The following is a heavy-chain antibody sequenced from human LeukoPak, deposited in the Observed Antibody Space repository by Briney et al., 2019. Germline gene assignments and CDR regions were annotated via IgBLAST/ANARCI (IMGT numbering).Heavy chain of an antibody. V-gene: IGHV1-69*13. CDR3: AREREGFDY. CDR2: IIPIFGTA. D-gene: IGHD1-26*01. Sequence: AAVKVSCKASGGTLISYAVSWVRQAPGQGLEWMGGIIPIFGTANYAQKFQGRVTITADESTSTAYMELSSLRSEDTAVYYCAREREGFDYWGQGTLVTVSS. CDR1: GGTLISYA. J-gene: IGHJ4*02.